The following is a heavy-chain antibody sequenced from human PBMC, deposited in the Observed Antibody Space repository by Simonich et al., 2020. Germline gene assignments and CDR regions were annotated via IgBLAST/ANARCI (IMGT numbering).Heavy chain of an antibody. V-gene: IGHV4-39*07. CDR1: GGSISSSSYY. CDR3: ARATRIAAAGYFDY. CDR2: INHRGST. J-gene: IGHJ4*02. D-gene: IGHD6-13*01. Sequence: QLQLQESGPGLVKPSETLSLTCTVSGGSISSSSYYWGWIRQPPGKGLEWIGEINHRGSTYYNPSLKSRVTIAVDTSKNQFALKLSSVTAADTAVYYCARATRIAAAGYFDYWGQGTLVTVSS.